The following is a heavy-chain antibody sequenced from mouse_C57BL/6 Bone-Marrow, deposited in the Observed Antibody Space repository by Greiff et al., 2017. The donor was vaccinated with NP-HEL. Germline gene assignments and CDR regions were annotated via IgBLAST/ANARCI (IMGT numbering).Heavy chain of an antibody. D-gene: IGHD1-1*01. Sequence: VQLQQSGAELVRPGASVKLSCTASGFNIKDDYMHWVKQRPEQGLEWIGWIDPENGDTEYASKFQGKATITADTSSNTAYLQLSSLTSEDTAVYYGTLYYYGSFWFAYWGQGTLVTVSA. CDR2: IDPENGDT. CDR3: TLYYYGSFWFAY. J-gene: IGHJ3*01. CDR1: GFNIKDDY. V-gene: IGHV14-4*01.